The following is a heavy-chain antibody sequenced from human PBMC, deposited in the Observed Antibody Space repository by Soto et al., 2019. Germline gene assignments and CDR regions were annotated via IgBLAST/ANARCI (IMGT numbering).Heavy chain of an antibody. CDR1: GFTFSSYS. CDR2: ISSSSSTI. Sequence: PGGSLRLSCAASGFTFSSYSMNWVRQAPGKGLEWVSYISSSSSTIYYADSVKGRFTISRDNAKKSLYLQMNSLRDEDTDVYYFAIYLYRSGWLTYCYYYGMDVWGQCTTVTDSS. V-gene: IGHV3-48*02. J-gene: IGHJ6*02. CDR3: AIYLYRSGWLTYCYYYGMDV. D-gene: IGHD6-19*01.